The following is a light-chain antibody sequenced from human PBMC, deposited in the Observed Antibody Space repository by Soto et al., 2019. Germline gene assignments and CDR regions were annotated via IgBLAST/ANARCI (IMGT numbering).Light chain of an antibody. V-gene: IGKV1-5*03. J-gene: IGKJ1*01. CDR3: RQYYSYWA. CDR1: QSISRW. CDR2: KAS. Sequence: DIQMTQSPSTLSASVGLRGTITRRASQSISRWLAWYQHKPAKAAKHLMHKASSLESGVASRCSGSGSGTEFTLTISSLQPDDYVTYHGRQYYSYWAFGQRTKVEI.